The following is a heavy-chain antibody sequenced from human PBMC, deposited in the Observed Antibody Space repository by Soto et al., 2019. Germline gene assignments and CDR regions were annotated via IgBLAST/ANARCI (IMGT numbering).Heavy chain of an antibody. V-gene: IGHV4-59*05. J-gene: IGHJ4*02. CDR2: IYFSGST. CDR1: GGSISSYY. Sequence: SETLSLTCTVSGGSISSYYWSWIRQPPGKGLEWIGSIYFSGSTYYNSALKSRLAISIDMSKNQFSLNLSSVTDADTAVYYCARHLSESGYDLNYWGQGTPVTVSS. D-gene: IGHD5-12*01. CDR3: ARHLSESGYDLNY.